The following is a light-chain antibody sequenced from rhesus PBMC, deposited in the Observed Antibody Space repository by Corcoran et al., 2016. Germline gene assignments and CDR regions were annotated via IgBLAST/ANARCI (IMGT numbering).Light chain of an antibody. Sequence: DIQLTQSPSSLSASVGDRVTITCRASQGISSYLAWYQQKSGKAPKLLIYDASNLQSGVPSRSSGRGSGTAFTLTISRLNPEDFTTYDCQRRESDPLTFGGGTKVEIK. J-gene: IGKJ4*01. V-gene: IGKV1-38*01. CDR3: QRRESDPLT. CDR2: DAS. CDR1: QGISSY.